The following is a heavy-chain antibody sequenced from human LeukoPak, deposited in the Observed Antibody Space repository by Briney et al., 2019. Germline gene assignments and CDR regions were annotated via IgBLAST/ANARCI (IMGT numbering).Heavy chain of an antibody. CDR1: GGSISSGGHY. V-gene: IGHV4-31*03. CDR2: IYHTGTT. J-gene: IGHJ3*02. Sequence: SETLSHTCTVSGGSISSGGHYWTWIRQHPGKGLEWIAYIYHTGTTYYNPSLKSRINISVDTSKNQFSLKLSSVTAADTAVYYCARSPDDAFDIWGQGTMVTVSS. CDR3: ARSPDDAFDI.